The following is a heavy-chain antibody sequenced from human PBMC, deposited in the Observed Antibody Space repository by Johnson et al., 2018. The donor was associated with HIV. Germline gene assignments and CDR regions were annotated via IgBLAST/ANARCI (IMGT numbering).Heavy chain of an antibody. D-gene: IGHD2-15*01. Sequence: QVQLVESGGGVVQPGRSLRLSCAASGFTFTTYAMHWVRQAPGKGLEWVAVISYDGSNKYYADSVKGRFTISRDNSKNTLYLQMNSLRAEDTAVYYCARGGYCRDGSRYPYDACDIWGQGTMVTVAS. V-gene: IGHV3-30*04. J-gene: IGHJ3*02. CDR1: GFTFTTYA. CDR3: ARGGYCRDGSRYPYDACDI. CDR2: ISYDGSNK.